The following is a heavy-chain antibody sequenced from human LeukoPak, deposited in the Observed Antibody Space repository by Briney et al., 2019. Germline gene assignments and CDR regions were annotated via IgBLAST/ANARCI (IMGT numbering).Heavy chain of an antibody. V-gene: IGHV1-3*01. J-gene: IGHJ4*02. D-gene: IGHD1-1*01. CDR1: GYTFTNYA. CDR2: INAGNGNT. CDR3: ARHERDFDY. Sequence: ASVKVSCKAPGYTFTNYAIHWVRQAPGQRLEWMGWINAGNGNTKYSQKFQGRVTISRDTSASTVHMDLSSLRSEDTAVYYCARHERDFDYWGQGTLVTVSA.